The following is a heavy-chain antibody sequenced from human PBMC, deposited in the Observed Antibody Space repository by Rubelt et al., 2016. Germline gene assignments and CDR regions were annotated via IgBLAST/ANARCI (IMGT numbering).Heavy chain of an antibody. CDR1: GYTFTGYY. Sequence: QVQLVQSGAEVKKPGASVKVSCKASGYTFTGYYMHWVRQAPGQGLEWMGRINPNSGGTNYAQKFQGRVTMTRDTSISTAYMELSRLRSDDTAVYYCASGIAVAGTWGNDAFDIWGQGTMVTVSS. D-gene: IGHD6-19*01. CDR3: ASGIAVAGTWGNDAFDI. J-gene: IGHJ3*02. V-gene: IGHV1-2*06. CDR2: INPNSGGT.